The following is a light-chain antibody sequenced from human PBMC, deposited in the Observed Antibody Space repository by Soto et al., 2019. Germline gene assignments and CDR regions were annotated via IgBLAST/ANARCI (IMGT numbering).Light chain of an antibody. CDR2: GAS. J-gene: IGKJ5*01. CDR3: QHYGSSLSIT. Sequence: ESVLTQSPGTLSLSPGERATLSCRASQSVSSNYLAWYQHKPGQAPRLLIYGASSRATGIPDGFSGSGSGTDVTLTISSREPADYSVFYCQHYGSSLSITFGQGTRLEIK. CDR1: QSVSSNY. V-gene: IGKV3-20*01.